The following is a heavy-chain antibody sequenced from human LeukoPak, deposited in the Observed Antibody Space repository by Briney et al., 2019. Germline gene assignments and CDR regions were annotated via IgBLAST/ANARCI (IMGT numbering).Heavy chain of an antibody. CDR2: ISYSGST. J-gene: IGHJ3*02. V-gene: IGHV4-59*01. D-gene: IGHD6-19*01. CDR3: ARAFSAWPHAFDI. CDR1: GGYMSTYY. Sequence: PETLSLTCTVSGGYMSTYYWGWVRQPPGKGLEWIGYISYSGSTTYHPSLNSRVTISLDTSKNQFSLMVTSVTAADTAVYFCARAFSAWPHAFDIWGRGTMVTVSS.